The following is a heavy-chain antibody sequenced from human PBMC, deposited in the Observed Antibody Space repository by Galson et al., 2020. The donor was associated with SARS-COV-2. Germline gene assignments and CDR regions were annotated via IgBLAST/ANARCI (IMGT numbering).Heavy chain of an antibody. J-gene: IGHJ5*02. D-gene: IGHD3-10*01. CDR1: GFTFRDYD. V-gene: IGHV3-30*02. CDR2: IRHDGSHK. CDR3: AREGGGGDWFDP. Sequence: GGSLRLSCAPSGFTFRDYDIHWIRQAPGKGLEWVAVIRHDGSHKFHKESVEGRFTISRDFSKNTLYLHMNTLRPYDTAVYYCAREGGGGDWFDPWGQGTLVTVSS.